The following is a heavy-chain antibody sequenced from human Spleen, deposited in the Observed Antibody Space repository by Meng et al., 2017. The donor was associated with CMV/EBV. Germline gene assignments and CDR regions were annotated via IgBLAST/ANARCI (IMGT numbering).Heavy chain of an antibody. Sequence: AGAGVTFSRDWRHWVRQGPGKGLVWAADIKSDGSSTNDADSVKGRFTISRDNAKNTVDLQMNSLRAEDTATYFCARGGCSATSCLDSWGQGILVTVSS. CDR2: IKSDGSST. CDR1: GVTFSRDW. D-gene: IGHD2-2*01. J-gene: IGHJ5*01. V-gene: IGHV3-74*01. CDR3: ARGGCSATSCLDS.